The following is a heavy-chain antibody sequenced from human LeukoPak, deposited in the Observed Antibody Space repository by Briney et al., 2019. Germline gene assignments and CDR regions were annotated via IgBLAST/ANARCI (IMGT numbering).Heavy chain of an antibody. J-gene: IGHJ6*03. CDR1: GFTFRDYY. D-gene: IGHD2-15*01. CDR3: ARVLRYCSGGNCYSGGLGYMDV. CDR2: ISSSGSAI. Sequence: GGSLRLSCAASGFTFRDYYMSWIRQAPGKGLEWVSYISSSGSAIFYADSVKGRFTISRDNAKNSLFLQMNSLRAEDTAVYYCARVLRYCSGGNCYSGGLGYMDVWGKGTTVTISS. V-gene: IGHV3-11*01.